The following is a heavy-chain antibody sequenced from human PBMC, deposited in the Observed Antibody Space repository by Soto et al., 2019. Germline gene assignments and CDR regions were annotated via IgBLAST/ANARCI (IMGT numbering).Heavy chain of an antibody. CDR2: IIPIFGTA. J-gene: IGHJ6*02. CDR1: GGTFSSYA. V-gene: IGHV1-69*12. CDR3: ARSITGTVSYYYGMDV. D-gene: IGHD1-20*01. Sequence: QVQLVQSGAEVKKPGSLVKVSCKASGGTFSSYAISWARQAPGQGLEWMGGIIPIFGTANYAQKFQGRVTITADESTSTAYMELSSLRSEDTAVYYCARSITGTVSYYYGMDVWGQGTTVTVSS.